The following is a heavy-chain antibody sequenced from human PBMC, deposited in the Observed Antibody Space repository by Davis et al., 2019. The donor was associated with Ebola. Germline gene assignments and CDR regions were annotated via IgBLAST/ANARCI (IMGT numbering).Heavy chain of an antibody. J-gene: IGHJ4*02. CDR2: IIPIFGTA. V-gene: IGHV1-46*01. CDR3: ARDYSSSWSPFFSN. D-gene: IGHD6-13*01. CDR1: GYTFTSYY. Sequence: ASVKVSCKASGYTFTSYYMHWVRQAPGQGLEWMGGIIPIFGTANYAQKFQGRVTMTRDTSTSTVYMELSSLRSEDTAVYYCARDYSSSWSPFFSNWGQGTLVTVSS.